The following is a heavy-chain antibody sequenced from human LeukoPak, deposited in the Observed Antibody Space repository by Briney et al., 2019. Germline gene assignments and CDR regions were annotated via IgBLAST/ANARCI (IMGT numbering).Heavy chain of an antibody. CDR3: ARDPGIAAAGTVGYFDS. CDR1: GFTFSSYS. J-gene: IGHJ4*02. Sequence: GGSLRLSCAASGFTFSSYSMNWVRQAPGKGLEWVSYISSSSSTIYYADSVKGRFTISRDNAENSLYLQMNSLRVEDTAVYYCARDPGIAAAGTVGYFDSWGQGILVTVSS. CDR2: ISSSSSTI. D-gene: IGHD6-13*01. V-gene: IGHV3-48*01.